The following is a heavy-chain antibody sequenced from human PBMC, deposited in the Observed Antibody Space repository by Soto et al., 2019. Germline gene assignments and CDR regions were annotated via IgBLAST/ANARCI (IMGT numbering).Heavy chain of an antibody. J-gene: IGHJ4*02. V-gene: IGHV4-39*01. CDR3: ARLVYDSSGYRPG. CDR2: IYYSGST. D-gene: IGHD3-22*01. CDR1: GDSISSSSDY. Sequence: SETQSLTSSVAGDSISSSSDYWGWIRQPPGKGLEWIGSIYYSGSTYYNPSLKSRVTISVDTSKNQFSLKLSSVTAADTAVYYCARLVYDSSGYRPGWGQGTLVTVS.